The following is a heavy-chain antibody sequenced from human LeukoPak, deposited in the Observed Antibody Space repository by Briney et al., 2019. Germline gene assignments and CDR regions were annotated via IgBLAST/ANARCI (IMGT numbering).Heavy chain of an antibody. CDR3: ARVRVRAVLVTYYYYAMDV. J-gene: IGHJ6*02. CDR1: GFSLSSYA. D-gene: IGHD3-10*01. V-gene: IGHV3-30*04. Sequence: PGRSLRLSCAAPGFSLSSYAMHWVRQAPGKGLEWVAVISFDGGHKDYADSVKGRFTISRDNLKNTLDLQMSSLRGEDTAVYYCARVRVRAVLVTYYYYAMDVWGRGTTVIVS. CDR2: ISFDGGHK.